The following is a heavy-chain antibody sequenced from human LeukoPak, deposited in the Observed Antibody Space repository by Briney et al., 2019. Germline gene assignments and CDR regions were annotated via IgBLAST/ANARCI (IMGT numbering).Heavy chain of an antibody. D-gene: IGHD5-24*01. J-gene: IGHJ4*02. CDR1: GGSIRSYY. Sequence: SETLSLTCTVSGGSIRSYYWSWIRQPPGKGLEWIGYIYYSGSTNYNPSLKSRVTISVDTSKNQFSLKLSSVTAADTAVYYCARQVEMATTYFDYWGQGTLVTVSS. CDR3: ARQVEMATTYFDY. V-gene: IGHV4-59*08. CDR2: IYYSGST.